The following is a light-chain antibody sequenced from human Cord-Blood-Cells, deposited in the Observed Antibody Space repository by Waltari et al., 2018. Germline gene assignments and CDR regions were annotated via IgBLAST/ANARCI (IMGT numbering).Light chain of an antibody. V-gene: IGLV1-47*01. CDR3: AAWDDSLSGYV. J-gene: IGLJ1*01. CDR1: SSNIGSNY. CDR2: RSS. Sequence: QSVLTQPHSASGSSGQRFTIHSSGSSSNIGSNYAFCSQQLPGAAPKLLMYRSSQRPSGCPDRFSGSRSGTSASLAIRGLRSEDEADYYCAAWDDSLSGYVFGTGTKVTVL.